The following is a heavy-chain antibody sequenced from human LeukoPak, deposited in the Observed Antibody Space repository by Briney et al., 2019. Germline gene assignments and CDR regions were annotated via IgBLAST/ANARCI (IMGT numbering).Heavy chain of an antibody. J-gene: IGHJ4*02. Sequence: ASVKVSCKASGYTFTSYGISWARRAPGQGLEWMGWISAYNGNTNYAQKLQGRVTMTTDTSTSTAYMELRSLRSDDTAVYYCARWERYCSGGSCAKFDYWGQGTLVTVSS. CDR3: ARWERYCSGGSCAKFDY. CDR1: GYTFTSYG. CDR2: ISAYNGNT. V-gene: IGHV1-18*01. D-gene: IGHD2-15*01.